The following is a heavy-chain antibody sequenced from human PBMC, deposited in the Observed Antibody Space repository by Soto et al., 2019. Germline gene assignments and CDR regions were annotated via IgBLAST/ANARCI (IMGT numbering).Heavy chain of an antibody. CDR3: PTWVRSGGYAKAGKVLQHDY. CDR1: GYTLTELS. V-gene: IGHV1-24*01. Sequence: GASVQVSCKVSGYTLTELSMHWVRQAPGKGLEWMGGFDPEDGETIYAQKFQGRVTMTEDTSTDTAYMELSSLRSEDTAVYYCPTWVRSGGYAKAGKVLQHDYWG. D-gene: IGHD5-12*01. CDR2: FDPEDGET. J-gene: IGHJ4*01.